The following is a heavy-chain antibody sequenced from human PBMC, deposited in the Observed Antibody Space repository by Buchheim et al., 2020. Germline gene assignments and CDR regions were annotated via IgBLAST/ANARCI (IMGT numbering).Heavy chain of an antibody. CDR3: AKAMFWNYDGSGYSSDY. CDR2: IRGDGAKI. Sequence: EVQLVESGGGLVQPGGSLRLSCAASGFTFSSYAMSWVRQAPEKGLEWVSSIRGDGAKIEHADSVKGRFTISRDNSKNTLYLQLNSLRAEDTAVYYCAKAMFWNYDGSGYSSDYWGQGT. CDR1: GFTFSSYA. J-gene: IGHJ4*02. D-gene: IGHD3-22*01. V-gene: IGHV3-23*04.